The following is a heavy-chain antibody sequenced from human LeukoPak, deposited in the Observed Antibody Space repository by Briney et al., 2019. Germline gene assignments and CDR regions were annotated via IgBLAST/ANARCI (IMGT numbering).Heavy chain of an antibody. Sequence: GSLRLSCAASGFSFSTFKMNWVRQAPGKGLEWVAYIDTSSSARYYGDSVKGRFTISRDNAKNSLYLQMNSLKTEDTAVYYCTTDPGGQKGYWGQGTLVTVSS. D-gene: IGHD4-23*01. CDR3: TTDPGGQKGY. J-gene: IGHJ4*02. CDR1: GFSFSTFK. CDR2: IDTSSSAR. V-gene: IGHV3-48*01.